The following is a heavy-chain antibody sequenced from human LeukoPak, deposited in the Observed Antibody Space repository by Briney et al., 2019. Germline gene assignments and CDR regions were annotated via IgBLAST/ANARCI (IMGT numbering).Heavy chain of an antibody. V-gene: IGHV3-53*01. Sequence: GGSLRLSCAASGFTVSSNYMNWVRQAPGKGLEWVSVIYGDGNTYYTDSVKGRFTISRDNSKNTVLLQMNSLRAEDTAVYYCAGASFYYDSRALDPWGQGALVTVSS. J-gene: IGHJ5*02. CDR3: AGASFYYDSRALDP. D-gene: IGHD3-22*01. CDR1: GFTVSSNY. CDR2: IYGDGNT.